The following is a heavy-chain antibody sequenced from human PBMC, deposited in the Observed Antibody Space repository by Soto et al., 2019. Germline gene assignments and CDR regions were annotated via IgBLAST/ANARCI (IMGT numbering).Heavy chain of an antibody. Sequence: ASVKVSCKASGYTFTSYYMHWVRQAPGQGLEWMGIINPSGGSTSYAQKFQGRVTMTRDTSTSTVYMELSSLSSVTAADTAVYYCARHRYSYGVYYFDYWGQGTLVTVSS. V-gene: IGHV1-46*01. D-gene: IGHD5-18*01. CDR3: ARHRYSYGVYYFDY. CDR1: GYTFTSYY. CDR2: INPSGGST. J-gene: IGHJ4*02.